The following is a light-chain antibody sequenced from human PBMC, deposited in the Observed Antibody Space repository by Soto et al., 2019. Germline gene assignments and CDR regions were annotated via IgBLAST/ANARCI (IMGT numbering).Light chain of an antibody. CDR1: QSVSSN. V-gene: IGKV3-15*01. CDR2: GAS. J-gene: IGKJ2*01. Sequence: EIVMTQSPATLSVSPGERATLSCRASQSVSSNLAWYQQKPGQAPRLLIYGASTRATGIPARFSGSGSGTEFTLTISSLQSEDFAVYYCQQHNNWPRTFGQGTNLEIK. CDR3: QQHNNWPRT.